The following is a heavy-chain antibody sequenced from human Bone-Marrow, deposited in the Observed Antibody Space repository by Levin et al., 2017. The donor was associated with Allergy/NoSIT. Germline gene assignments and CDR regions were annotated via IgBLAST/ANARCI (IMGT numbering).Heavy chain of an antibody. D-gene: IGHD2-21*02. V-gene: IGHV2-5*02. CDR1: SLTTRRG. Sequence: SLTTRRGVGWIRQPPGKALEWLGIVYWDDDKRYSPSLRTRLIITKDTSKNQVVLTLTNMDPVDTGSYYCVHTYCGGDCYAHNVAADVFDTWGQGAMVTVSS. CDR2: VYWDDDK. J-gene: IGHJ3*02. CDR3: VHTYCGGDCYAHNVAADVFDT.